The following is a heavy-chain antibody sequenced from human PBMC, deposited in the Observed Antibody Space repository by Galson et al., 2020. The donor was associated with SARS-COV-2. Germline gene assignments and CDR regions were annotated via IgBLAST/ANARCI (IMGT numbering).Heavy chain of an antibody. J-gene: IGHJ4*02. CDR2: IYYSGST. CDR1: GGSISSSSYY. V-gene: IGHV4-39*07. Sequence: SETLSLTCTVSGGSISSSSYYWGWIRQPPGKGLEWIGSIYYSGSTYYNPSLKSRVTISVDTSKNQFSLKLSSVTAADTAVYYCARDQESIAAHPFDDWGQGTLVTVSS. CDR3: ARDQESIAAHPFDD. D-gene: IGHD6-6*01.